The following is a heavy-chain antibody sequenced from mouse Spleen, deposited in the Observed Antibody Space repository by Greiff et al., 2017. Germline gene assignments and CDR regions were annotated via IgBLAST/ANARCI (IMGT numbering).Heavy chain of an antibody. CDR2: IWGGGST. Sequence: QVQLQQSGPGLVAPSQSLSITCTVSGFSLTSYGVDWVRQSPGKGLEWLGVIWGGGSTNYNSALKSRLSISKDNSKSQVFLKMNSLQTDDTAMYYCASSSNWDVYAMDYWGQGTSVTVSS. CDR1: GFSLTSYG. J-gene: IGHJ4*01. D-gene: IGHD4-1*02. CDR3: ASSSNWDVYAMDY. V-gene: IGHV2-6*01.